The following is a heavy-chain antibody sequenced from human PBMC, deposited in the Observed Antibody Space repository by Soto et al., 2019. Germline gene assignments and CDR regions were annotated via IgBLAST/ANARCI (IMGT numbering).Heavy chain of an antibody. CDR1: GFTFSSYG. CDR2: ISYDGSNK. V-gene: IGHV3-30*18. CDR3: AKEGPYSSSWYY. D-gene: IGHD6-13*01. Sequence: GGSLRLSCAASGFTFSSYGMHWVRQAPGKGLEWVAVISYDGSNKYYADSVKGRFTISRDNSKNTLYLQMNSLRAEDTAVYYCAKEGPYSSSWYYWGQGTLVTVSS. J-gene: IGHJ4*02.